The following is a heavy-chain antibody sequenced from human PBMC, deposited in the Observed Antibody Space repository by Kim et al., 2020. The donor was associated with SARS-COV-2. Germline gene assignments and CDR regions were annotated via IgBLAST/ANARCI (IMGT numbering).Heavy chain of an antibody. J-gene: IGHJ2*01. CDR1: GFTFSSYG. CDR3: AKGGYGASYWYFDL. CDR2: ISYDGSNK. Sequence: GGSLRLSCAASGFTFSSYGMHWVRQAPGKGLEWVAVISYDGSNKYYADSVKGRFTISRDNSKNTLYLQMNSLRAEDTAVYYCAKGGYGASYWYFDLWGRG. D-gene: IGHD4-17*01. V-gene: IGHV3-30*18.